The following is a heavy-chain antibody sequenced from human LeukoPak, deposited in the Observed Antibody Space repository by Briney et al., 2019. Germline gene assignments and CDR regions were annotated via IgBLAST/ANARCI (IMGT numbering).Heavy chain of an antibody. CDR3: ARHLVVGDTAFDS. CDR2: IYSSGST. CDR1: GGSISRYY. J-gene: IGHJ4*02. Sequence: SETLSLTCTVSGGSISRYYWSWIRQSPGKGLEWIGYIYSSGSTNYNPSLKSRVTISVDTSKNQFSLQLNSVTATDTAVYYCARHLVVGDTAFDSWGQGTLVTVSS. D-gene: IGHD2-15*01. V-gene: IGHV4-59*08.